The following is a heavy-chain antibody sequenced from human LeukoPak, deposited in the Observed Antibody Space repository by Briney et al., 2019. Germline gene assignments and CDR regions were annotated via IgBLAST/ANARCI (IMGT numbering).Heavy chain of an antibody. Sequence: PGGSLRLSCAASGLTFSSYGMHWVRQAPGKGLEWVAVISYRGSNKYYTDSVKGRFTISRDNSKNTLYLQMNSLRPEDTAVYYCARGAHYDDYGGGYFDYWGQGTLVTVSS. CDR2: ISYRGSNK. J-gene: IGHJ4*02. D-gene: IGHD4-23*01. CDR3: ARGAHYDDYGGGYFDY. CDR1: GLTFSSYG. V-gene: IGHV3-30*03.